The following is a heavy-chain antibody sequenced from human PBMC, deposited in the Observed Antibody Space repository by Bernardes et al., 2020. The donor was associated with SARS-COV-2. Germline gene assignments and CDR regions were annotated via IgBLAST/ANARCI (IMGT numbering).Heavy chain of an antibody. Sequence: SETLSLTCTVSGGSISSSSYYWGWIRQPPGKGLEWIGSIYYSGSTYYNPSLKSRVTISVDTSKNQFSLKLSSVTAADTAVYYCARQGQRTNVGSGWYGGHYFDYWGQGTLVTVSS. J-gene: IGHJ4*02. D-gene: IGHD6-19*01. CDR1: GGSISSSSYY. V-gene: IGHV4-39*01. CDR3: ARQGQRTNVGSGWYGGHYFDY. CDR2: IYYSGST.